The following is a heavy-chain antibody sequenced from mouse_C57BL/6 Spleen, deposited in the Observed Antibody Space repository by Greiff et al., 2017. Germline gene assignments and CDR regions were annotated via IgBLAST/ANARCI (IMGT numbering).Heavy chain of an antibody. CDR3: ARCDYGSSYWYFDV. Sequence: QVQLQQPGAELVKPGASVKMSCKASGYTFTSYWITWVKQRPGQGLEWIGDIYPGSGSTNYNEKFKSKATLTVDTSSSTAYMQRSSLTSEDAAVYYCARCDYGSSYWYFDVWGTGTTVTVSS. J-gene: IGHJ1*03. V-gene: IGHV1-55*01. CDR2: IYPGSGST. D-gene: IGHD1-1*01. CDR1: GYTFTSYW.